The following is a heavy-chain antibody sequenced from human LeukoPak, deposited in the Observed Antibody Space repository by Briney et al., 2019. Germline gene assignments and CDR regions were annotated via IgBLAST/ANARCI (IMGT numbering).Heavy chain of an antibody. D-gene: IGHD3-3*01. CDR3: ARVGVAFFFDY. J-gene: IGHJ4*02. Sequence: SETLSLTCTVSGGSISSGSYYWSWIRQPAGKGLEWIGLICTSGSTNYNPSLKSRVTISVDTSKNQFSLKLSSVTAADTAVYYCARVGVAFFFDYWGQGTLVTVSS. CDR1: GGSISSGSYY. V-gene: IGHV4-61*02. CDR2: ICTSGST.